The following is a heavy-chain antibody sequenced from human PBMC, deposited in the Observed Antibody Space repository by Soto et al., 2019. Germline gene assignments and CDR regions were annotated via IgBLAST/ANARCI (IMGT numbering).Heavy chain of an antibody. CDR1: GFIFSSFA. J-gene: IGHJ4*02. CDR3: ARSRYMATVY. Sequence: PGGSLRLSCAASGFIFSSFAMSWVRQAPGKGLEWVSTISNNGGSTYSADSVKGRFTISXXXXXXTXYXQLXXLRAEDTAVYYCARSRYMATVYWGRGTLVTVSS. D-gene: IGHD1-1*01. CDR2: ISNNGGST. V-gene: IGHV3-23*01.